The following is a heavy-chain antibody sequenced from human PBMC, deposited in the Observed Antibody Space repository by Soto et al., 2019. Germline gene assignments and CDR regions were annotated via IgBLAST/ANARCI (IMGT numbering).Heavy chain of an antibody. J-gene: IGHJ3*02. CDR1: GFFCSSYD. CDR3: AKATATGGGAFDI. V-gene: IGHV3-23*01. Sequence: GGSLRLSCAASGFFCSSYDMSWVRQAPGKGLEWVSTILVDGRTFYVDSVKGRFTISRDSSQNTVYLQMNSLTVGDTALYYCAKATATGGGAFDICGQGTMVTVSS. D-gene: IGHD2-8*02. CDR2: ILVDGRT.